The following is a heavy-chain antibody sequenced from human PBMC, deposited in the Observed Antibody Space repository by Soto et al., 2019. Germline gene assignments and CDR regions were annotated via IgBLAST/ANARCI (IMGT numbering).Heavy chain of an antibody. D-gene: IGHD3-10*01. J-gene: IGHJ4*02. CDR2: ISGSGDST. CDR1: GLIFNNYA. CDR3: ASRNYYASGSSYRYYFDY. Sequence: EVQLLESGGDLVQPGGSLRLSCAASGLIFNNYAMSWVRQAPGRGLQWVSGISGSGDSTYYADSVKGRFTISRDNSKNTPYLQMNSLRAEDSALYYCASRNYYASGSSYRYYFDYWSQGTLVTVSS. V-gene: IGHV3-23*01.